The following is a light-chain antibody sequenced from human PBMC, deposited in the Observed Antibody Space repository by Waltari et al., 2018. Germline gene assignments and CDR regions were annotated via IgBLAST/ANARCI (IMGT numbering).Light chain of an antibody. V-gene: IGKV1-5*03. J-gene: IGKJ2*01. Sequence: DIQMSQSPPTLSASVGDRVTITCRASQRISTWLAWYQQKPGKAPKLLISRASTLESGVPSRFAGSGSGTEFTLTISSLQPHDFGTYYCQLYNSYVMYTFGQGTKLDIK. CDR1: QRISTW. CDR2: RAS. CDR3: QLYNSYVMYT.